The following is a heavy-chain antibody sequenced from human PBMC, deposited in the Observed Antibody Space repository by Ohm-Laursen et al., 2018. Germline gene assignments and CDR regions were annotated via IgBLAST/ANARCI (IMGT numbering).Heavy chain of an antibody. D-gene: IGHD6-13*01. CDR3: ASTGYSSSWHLSPFDY. J-gene: IGHJ4*02. CDR2: ISYSGNT. V-gene: IGHV4-61*01. Sequence: SDTLSLTCTVSGGSVNSGTYYWNWIRQPPGKGLEWIGFISYSGNTNYNPSLKRRVTISVDTSNSQFSLKLSSVTAADTAVYYCASTGYSSSWHLSPFDYWGQGTLVTVSS. CDR1: GGSVNSGTYY.